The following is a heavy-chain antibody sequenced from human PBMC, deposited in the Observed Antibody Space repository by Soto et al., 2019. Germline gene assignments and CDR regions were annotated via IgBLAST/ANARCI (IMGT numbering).Heavy chain of an antibody. CDR1: GGSVSSGSYY. D-gene: IGHD3-22*01. Sequence: ETLSLTCTVSGGSVSSGSYYWSWVRQAPGKGLEWVSAISGSGGSTYYADSVKGRFTISRDNSKNTLYLQMNSLRAEDTAVYYCAKDPYYYDSSGYLRYWGQGTLVTVSS. CDR3: AKDPYYYDSSGYLRY. V-gene: IGHV3-23*01. J-gene: IGHJ4*02. CDR2: ISGSGGST.